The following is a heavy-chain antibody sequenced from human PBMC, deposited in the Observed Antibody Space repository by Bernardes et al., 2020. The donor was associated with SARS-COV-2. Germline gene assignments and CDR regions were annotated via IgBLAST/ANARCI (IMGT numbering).Heavy chain of an antibody. Sequence: SETLTLTCTVSGGSISSYYWSWLRQPAGKGLEWIGRIYTSGSTNYNPSLKSRVTMSVDTSKNQFSLKLSSVTAADTAVYYCARDRAAAGGNWFDPWGQGTLVTVSS. D-gene: IGHD6-13*01. CDR2: IYTSGST. CDR1: GGSISSYY. J-gene: IGHJ5*02. V-gene: IGHV4-4*07. CDR3: ARDRAAAGGNWFDP.